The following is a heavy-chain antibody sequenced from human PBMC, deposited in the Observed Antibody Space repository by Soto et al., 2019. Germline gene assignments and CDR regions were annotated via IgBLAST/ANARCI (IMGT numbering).Heavy chain of an antibody. CDR2: IGGSGGST. Sequence: PVGSLRLSCAVSGFSFSSYAMSWVRQAPGKGPEWVSGIGGSGGSTYYADSVKGRFTISRDNSKNTLYLQMNSLRAEDTAVYYCAPFPPYYGSASWGQGTLVTVSS. CDR3: APFPPYYGSAS. J-gene: IGHJ4*02. D-gene: IGHD3-10*01. V-gene: IGHV3-23*01. CDR1: GFSFSSYA.